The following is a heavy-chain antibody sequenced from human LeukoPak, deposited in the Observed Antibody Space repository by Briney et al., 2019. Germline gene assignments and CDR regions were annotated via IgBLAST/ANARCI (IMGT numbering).Heavy chain of an antibody. CDR3: AKVPRAKYSYGQYYFDY. J-gene: IGHJ4*02. D-gene: IGHD5-18*01. CDR2: ISGSGDST. CDR1: GFTFSSYA. V-gene: IGHV3-23*01. Sequence: PGGSLRLSCAASGFTFSSYAMSWVRQAPGKGLDWVSAISGSGDSTYYGDSVKGRFTISRDNSKNTLYLQMNSLRAEDTAVYYCAKVPRAKYSYGQYYFDYWGQGTLVTVSS.